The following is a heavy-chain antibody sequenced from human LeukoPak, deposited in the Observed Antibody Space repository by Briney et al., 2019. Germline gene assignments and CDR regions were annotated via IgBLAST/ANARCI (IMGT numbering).Heavy chain of an antibody. CDR2: IIPIFGTA. CDR1: GGTFSSYA. J-gene: IGHJ5*02. Sequence: ASVKVSCKASGGTFSSYAISWVRQAPGQGLEWMGGIIPIFGTANYAQKFQGRVTITADESTSTAYMELSSLRPEDTAVYYCARDSDYCSGGSCQDWFDPWGQGTLVTVSS. CDR3: ARDSDYCSGGSCQDWFDP. D-gene: IGHD2-15*01. V-gene: IGHV1-69*13.